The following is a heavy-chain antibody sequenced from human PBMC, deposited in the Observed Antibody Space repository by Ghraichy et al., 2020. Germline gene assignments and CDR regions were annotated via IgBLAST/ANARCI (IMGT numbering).Heavy chain of an antibody. D-gene: IGHD5-24*01. J-gene: IGHJ4*02. Sequence: GGSLRLSCAASGFTFSSYSMNWVRQAPGKGLEWVSYISSSSSTIYYADSVKGRFTISRDNAKNSLYLQMNSLRDEDTAVYYCASFRWLQKYYFDYWGQGTLVTVSS. CDR3: ASFRWLQKYYFDY. V-gene: IGHV3-48*02. CDR2: ISSSSSTI. CDR1: GFTFSSYS.